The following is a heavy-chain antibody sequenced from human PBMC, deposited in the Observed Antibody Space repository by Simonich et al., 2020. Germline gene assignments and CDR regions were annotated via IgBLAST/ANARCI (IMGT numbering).Heavy chain of an antibody. J-gene: IGHJ4*02. CDR2: IYWNDDK. CDR3: AHRRGFFDY. CDR1: GFSLSTSGVG. V-gene: IGHV2-5*01. Sequence: QITLKESGPTLVTPTQTLTLTCTFSGFSLSTSGVGVGWIRKPPGKAREWLALIYWNDDKRYSPSLKSRLTITKDTSKNQVVLTMTNMDPVDTATYYCAHRRGFFDYWGQGTLVTVSS.